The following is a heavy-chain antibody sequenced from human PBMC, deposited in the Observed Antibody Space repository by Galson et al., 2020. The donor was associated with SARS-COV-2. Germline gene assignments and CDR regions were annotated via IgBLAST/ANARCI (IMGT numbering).Heavy chain of an antibody. J-gene: IGHJ4*02. Sequence: KIGESLKISCKGSGYSFTSYWIGWVRQMPGKGLEWMGIIYPGDSDTRYSPSFQGQVTISADKSISTAYLQWSSLKASDTAMYYCARQWGDWNYAPYFDDWGQGTLVTVSS. CDR1: GYSFTSYW. D-gene: IGHD1-7*01. CDR3: ARQWGDWNYAPYFDD. V-gene: IGHV5-51*01. CDR2: IYPGDSDT.